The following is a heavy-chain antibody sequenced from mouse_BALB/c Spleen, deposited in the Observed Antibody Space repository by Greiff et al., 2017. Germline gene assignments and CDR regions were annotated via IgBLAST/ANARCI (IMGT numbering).Heavy chain of an antibody. J-gene: IGHJ3*01. CDR3: AFYGYDGAWCAY. D-gene: IGHD2-2*01. CDR2: IDPANGNT. V-gene: IGHV14-3*02. CDR1: GFNIKDTY. Sequence: VQLQQSGAELVKPGASVKLSCTASGFNIKDTYMHWVKQRPEQGLEWIGRIDPANGNTKYDPKFQGKATITADTSSNTAYLQLSSLTSEDTAVDYCAFYGYDGAWCAYWGQGTLVTVSA.